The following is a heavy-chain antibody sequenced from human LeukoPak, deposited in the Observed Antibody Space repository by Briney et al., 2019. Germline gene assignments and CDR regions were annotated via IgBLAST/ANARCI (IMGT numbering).Heavy chain of an antibody. CDR2: INPNSGGT. V-gene: IGHV1-2*04. Sequence: KVSCKASGYTFTGYYMHWVRQAPGQGLEWMGWINPNSGGTNYAQKFQGWVTMTRDTSISTAYMELSRLRSDDTAVYYCARGRPLYYDFWSGYYLFDYWGQGTLVTVSS. CDR1: GYTFTGYY. CDR3: ARGRPLYYDFWSGYYLFDY. J-gene: IGHJ4*02. D-gene: IGHD3-3*01.